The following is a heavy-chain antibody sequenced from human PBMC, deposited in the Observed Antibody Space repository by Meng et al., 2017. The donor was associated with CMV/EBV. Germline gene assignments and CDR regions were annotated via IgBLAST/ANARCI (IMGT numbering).Heavy chain of an antibody. CDR2: ISSSGSTI. D-gene: IGHD2-2*01. Sequence: GESLKISCAASGFTFSYYYMSWIRQAPGKGLEWVSYISSSGSTIYYADSVKGRFTISRDNAKNSLYLQMNSLRAEDTAVYYCAGDRRYCSSTSCYPPYYYYYGMAGGGKG. CDR3: AGDRRYCSSTSCYPPYYYYYGMAG. J-gene: IGHJ6*04. CDR1: GFTFSYYY. V-gene: IGHV3-11*01.